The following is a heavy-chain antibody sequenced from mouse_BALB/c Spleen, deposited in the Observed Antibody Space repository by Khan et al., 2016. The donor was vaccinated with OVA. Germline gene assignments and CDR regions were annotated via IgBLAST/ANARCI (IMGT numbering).Heavy chain of an antibody. CDR1: DYSITSDYA. D-gene: IGHD1-1*01. CDR2: ISYGGST. J-gene: IGHJ4*01. Sequence: EVQLQESGPGLVKPSQSLSLTCTVTDYSITSDYAWDWIRQFPGNKLEWMGYISYGGSTSYNPSLKSRISITRDTSKNQFFLQLNSVTTEDTATYYCARKNYYGYAMDYWGQGTSVTVSS. CDR3: ARKNYYGYAMDY. V-gene: IGHV3-2*02.